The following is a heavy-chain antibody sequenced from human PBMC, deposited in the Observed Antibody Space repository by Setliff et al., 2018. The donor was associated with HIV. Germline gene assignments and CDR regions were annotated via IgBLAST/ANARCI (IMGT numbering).Heavy chain of an antibody. J-gene: IGHJ4*02. D-gene: IGHD5-12*01. CDR2: IYSNGGT. CDR3: VRVGDGYKNLDY. Sequence: PSETLSLTCTVSCYSISSGYYWGWIRQPPGKGLEYIGYIYSNGGTNYNPSLKSRVTISVDTSKNQFSLKLSSVTAADTAVYYCVRVGDGYKNLDYWGQGTLVTVSS. V-gene: IGHV4-38-2*02. CDR1: CYSISSGYY.